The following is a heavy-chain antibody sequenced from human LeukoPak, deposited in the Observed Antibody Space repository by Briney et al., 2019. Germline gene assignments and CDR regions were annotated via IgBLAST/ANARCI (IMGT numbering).Heavy chain of an antibody. D-gene: IGHD3-22*01. Sequence: SETLSLTCTVSGGSISSGGYYWSWIRQHPGKGLEWIGYIYYSGSTNYNPSLKSRVTISVDTSKNQFSLKLSSVTAADTAVYYCARGGLGYYDSSGYYYWFDPWGQGTLVTVSS. J-gene: IGHJ5*02. V-gene: IGHV4-61*08. CDR1: GGSISSGGYY. CDR3: ARGGLGYYDSSGYYYWFDP. CDR2: IYYSGST.